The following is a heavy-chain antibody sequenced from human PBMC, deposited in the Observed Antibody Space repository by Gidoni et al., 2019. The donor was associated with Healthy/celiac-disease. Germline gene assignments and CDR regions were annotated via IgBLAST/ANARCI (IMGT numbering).Heavy chain of an antibody. CDR3: ARGRNPPTMRIDY. J-gene: IGHJ4*02. D-gene: IGHD3-22*01. CDR2: IWYDGSNK. Sequence: QVQLVESGGGVVQPGRSLRLSCAASGFTFSSYGMHWVRQAPGKGLEWVAVIWYDGSNKYYADSVKGRFTISRDNSKNTLYLQMNSLRAEDTAVYYCARGRNPPTMRIDYWGQGTLVTVSS. CDR1: GFTFSSYG. V-gene: IGHV3-33*01.